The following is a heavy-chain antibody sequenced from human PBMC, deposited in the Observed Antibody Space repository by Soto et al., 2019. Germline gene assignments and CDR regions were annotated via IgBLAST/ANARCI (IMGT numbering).Heavy chain of an antibody. J-gene: IGHJ4*02. CDR2: IIPIFGTA. D-gene: IGHD6-13*01. Sequence: SVKVSCKASGGTFSSYAISWVRQAPGQGLEWMGGIIPIFGTASYAQKFQGRVTITEDESTSTVYMELSGLRSEDTAVLYCARDLAAGDHWGQGTLVTVSS. CDR1: GGTFSSYA. V-gene: IGHV1-69*13. CDR3: ARDLAAGDH.